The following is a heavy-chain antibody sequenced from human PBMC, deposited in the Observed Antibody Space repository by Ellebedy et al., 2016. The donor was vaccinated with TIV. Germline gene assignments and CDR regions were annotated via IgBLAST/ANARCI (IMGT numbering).Heavy chain of an antibody. Sequence: PGGSLRLSCAASGFTFSTYPMMWVRQAPGKGLEWVSAISGSGGSTYYADSVKGRFTISRDNSKNTLYLQMNRLRAEDTAVYYCAKVGIQGPYYFDYWGQGTLVTVSS. CDR3: AKVGIQGPYYFDY. J-gene: IGHJ4*02. CDR1: GFTFSTYP. D-gene: IGHD5-18*01. CDR2: ISGSGGST. V-gene: IGHV3-23*01.